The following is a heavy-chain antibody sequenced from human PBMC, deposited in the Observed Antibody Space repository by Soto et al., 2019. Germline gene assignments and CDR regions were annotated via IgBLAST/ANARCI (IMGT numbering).Heavy chain of an antibody. V-gene: IGHV3-43*01. CDR3: AKDITYYFDY. CDR2: ISWDGGST. Sequence: GGSLRLSCAASGFTFDDYTMHWVRQAPGKGLEWVSLISWDGGSTYYADSVKGRFTISRDNSKNSLYLQMNSLRTEDTALYYCAKDITYYFDYWGQGTLVTVSS. CDR1: GFTFDDYT. J-gene: IGHJ4*02.